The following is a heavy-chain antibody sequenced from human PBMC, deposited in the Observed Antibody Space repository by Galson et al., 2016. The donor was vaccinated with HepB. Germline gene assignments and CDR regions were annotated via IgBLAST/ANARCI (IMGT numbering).Heavy chain of an antibody. V-gene: IGHV6-1*01. CDR1: GDSVSSNSAA. CDR3: ARDYYYGMDV. CDR2: TYYRSKWYN. J-gene: IGHJ6*02. Sequence: CAISGDSVSSNSAAWNWIRQSPSRGLEWLGRTYYRSKWYNDYAVTVKSRITIKPDTSKNQFSLQMNSVTPEDTAVYYCARDYYYGMDVWGQGTTVTVSS.